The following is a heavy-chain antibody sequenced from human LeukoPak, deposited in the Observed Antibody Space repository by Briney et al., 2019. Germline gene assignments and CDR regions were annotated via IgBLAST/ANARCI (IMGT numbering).Heavy chain of an antibody. D-gene: IGHD3-22*01. J-gene: IGHJ6*03. V-gene: IGHV4-59*01. CDR2: AADSGST. CDR3: ARVQEVSSGYYSYYYMDV. CDR1: GDSMSDYF. Sequence: SETLSLTCTASGDSMSDYFWTWIRQPPGKGLEWIGYAADSGSTNYNPSLKSRVTISVDTSKNKFSLKLSSVTAADTAVYYCARVQEVSSGYYSYYYMDVWGKGTTVTVSS.